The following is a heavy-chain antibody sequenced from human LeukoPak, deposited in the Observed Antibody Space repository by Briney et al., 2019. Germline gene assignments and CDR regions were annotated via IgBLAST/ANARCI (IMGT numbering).Heavy chain of an antibody. J-gene: IGHJ4*02. CDR2: ISSSGSTI. CDR3: ASKVVVGDFDY. CDR1: GFTFSDYY. D-gene: IGHD1-26*01. V-gene: IGHV3-11*01. Sequence: GGSLRLSGAASGFTFSDYYISGIRQAPGKGLEWVSYISSSGSTIYYADSVKGRFTISRDNAKNSLYLQMNSLRAEDTAVYYCASKVVVGDFDYWGQGTLVTVSS.